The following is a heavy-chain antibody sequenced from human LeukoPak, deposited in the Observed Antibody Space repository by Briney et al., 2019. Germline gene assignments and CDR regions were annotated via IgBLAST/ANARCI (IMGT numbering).Heavy chain of an antibody. D-gene: IGHD5-24*01. CDR3: ARHATSSTSGPPYDY. CDR2: IYHSGSM. Sequence: SETLSLTCTVSGGSINSSDYYWGWIRQPPGKGLEWIGSIYHSGSMYASLKSRVTISVDTSMNQFSLKMSSVTAADTAVYYCARHATSSTSGPPYDYWGQGTLVTVSS. V-gene: IGHV4-39*01. J-gene: IGHJ4*02. CDR1: GGSINSSDYY.